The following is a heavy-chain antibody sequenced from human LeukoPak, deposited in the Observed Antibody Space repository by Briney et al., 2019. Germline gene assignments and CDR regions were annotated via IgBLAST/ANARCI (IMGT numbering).Heavy chain of an antibody. V-gene: IGHV3-53*01. CDR2: IYSGGST. CDR3: ARSYGSGSFFDFDY. CDR1: GFTFSSYA. D-gene: IGHD3-10*01. Sequence: GGSLRLSCAASGFTFSSYAMSWVRQAPGKGLEWVSVIYSGGSTYYADSVKGRFTISRDNSKNTLYLQMNSLRAEDTAVYYCARSYGSGSFFDFDYWGQGTLVTVSS. J-gene: IGHJ4*02.